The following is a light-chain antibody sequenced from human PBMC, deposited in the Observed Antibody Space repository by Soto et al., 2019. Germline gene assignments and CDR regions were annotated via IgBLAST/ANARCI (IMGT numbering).Light chain of an antibody. Sequence: EILLTQSPGTLSLSPGERATLSCRASQSVSSTYLSWYQLKPGQAPRLLIYGASSRATGIPDRFSGSGPGTDFTLTISRLEPEDFAVYYCQQYGYSFRAFDQGTKVEL. CDR3: QQYGYSFRA. CDR1: QSVSSTY. V-gene: IGKV3-20*01. J-gene: IGKJ1*01. CDR2: GAS.